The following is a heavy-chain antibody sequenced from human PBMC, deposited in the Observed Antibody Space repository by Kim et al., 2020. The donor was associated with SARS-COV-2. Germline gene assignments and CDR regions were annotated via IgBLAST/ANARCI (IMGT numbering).Heavy chain of an antibody. CDR2: INTNTGNP. D-gene: IGHD3-10*01. CDR1: GYTFTSYA. CDR3: ARWESYGSGSYYTRGYYCMDV. J-gene: IGHJ6*02. V-gene: IGHV7-4-1*02. Sequence: ASVKVSCKASGYTFTSYAMNWVRQAPGQGLEWMGWINTNTGNPTYAQGFTGRFVFSLDTSVSTAYLQISSLKAEDTAVYYCARWESYGSGSYYTRGYYCMDVWGQGTTVTVSS.